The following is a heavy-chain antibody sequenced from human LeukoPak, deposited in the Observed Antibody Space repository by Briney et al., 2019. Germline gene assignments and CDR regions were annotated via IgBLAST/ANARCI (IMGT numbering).Heavy chain of an antibody. CDR1: GFSFSSYL. CDR3: ARDRGSGSYDY. CDR2: ISIDGGTT. V-gene: IGHV3-74*01. J-gene: IGHJ4*02. D-gene: IGHD1-26*01. Sequence: GGSLRLSCAASGFSFSSYLMHWVRQAPGKGLVWVSRISIDGGTTNYADSVKGRFTISRDNAKNTLYLQMNSLRAEDTAVYYCARDRGSGSYDYWGQGTLVTVSS.